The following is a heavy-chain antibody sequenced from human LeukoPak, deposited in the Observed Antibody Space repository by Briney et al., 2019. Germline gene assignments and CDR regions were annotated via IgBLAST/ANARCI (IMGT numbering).Heavy chain of an antibody. Sequence: PSETLSLTCTVSGGSISSDGYYWSWIRQPPGKGLEWIGHIYYTGSTHYNASLKSRVTMSVDTSKNQFSLKLSSVTAADTAVYYCARDVGYYYMDVWGKGTTVTVSS. V-gene: IGHV4-30-2*01. CDR3: ARDVGYYYMDV. CDR1: GGSISSDGYY. CDR2: IYYTGST. J-gene: IGHJ6*03.